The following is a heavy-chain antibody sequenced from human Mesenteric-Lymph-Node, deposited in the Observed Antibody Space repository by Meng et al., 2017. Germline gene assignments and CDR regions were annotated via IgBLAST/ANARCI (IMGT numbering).Heavy chain of an antibody. J-gene: IGHJ5*02. CDR2: IYWDDDK. Sequence: QITWKESGPTLVKTTQTLTLTCTFSGFSLRTSGVGVGWIRQPPGKALEWLALIYWDDDKRYSPSLKSRLTITKDTSKNQVVLTMTNMDPVDTATYYCAHSPSIAAPTRGTWFDPWGQGTLVTVSS. D-gene: IGHD6-6*01. CDR3: AHSPSIAAPTRGTWFDP. V-gene: IGHV2-5*02. CDR1: GFSLRTSGVG.